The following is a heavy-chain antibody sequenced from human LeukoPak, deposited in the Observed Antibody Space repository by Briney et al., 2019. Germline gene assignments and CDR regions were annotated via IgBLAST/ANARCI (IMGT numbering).Heavy chain of an antibody. J-gene: IGHJ1*01. V-gene: IGHV3-7*03. CDR3: AKGHCSSTSCLSFAEYFQH. D-gene: IGHD2-2*01. Sequence: GGSLRLSCAASGFTFSSYWMSWVRQAPGKGLEWVANIKQDGSEKYYVDSVKGRFTISRDNAKNSLYLQMNSLRAEDTALYYCAKGHCSSTSCLSFAEYFQHWGQGTLVTVSS. CDR2: IKQDGSEK. CDR1: GFTFSSYW.